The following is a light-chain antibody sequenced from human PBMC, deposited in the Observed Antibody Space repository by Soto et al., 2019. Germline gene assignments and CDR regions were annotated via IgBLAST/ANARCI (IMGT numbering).Light chain of an antibody. CDR2: DAS. CDR3: QQRSNWPLT. J-gene: IGKJ3*01. CDR1: QSVRSY. V-gene: IGKV3-11*01. Sequence: EIVLTQSPATLSLSPGERATLSCRASQSVRSYLVWYQQKPGQAPRLLIYDASNRATGIPARFSGSGSGTDFTLTISSLEPEDFAVYYCQQRSNWPLTFGPGTKVDIK.